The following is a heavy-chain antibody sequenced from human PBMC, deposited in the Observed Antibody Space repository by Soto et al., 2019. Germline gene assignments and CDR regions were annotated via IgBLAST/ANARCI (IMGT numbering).Heavy chain of an antibody. Sequence: QVQLVESGGGVVQPGSSLRLSCAASGFSFKNYAFHWVRQAPGKGLEWVALISHNDEPKIFYADSVQGRFTISRDNFKNTVYLQMNCLRDEVTAVYNCARGVRAETYYNAFDYWGQGTQVTVSS. D-gene: IGHD3-10*01. CDR3: ARGVRAETYYNAFDY. V-gene: IGHV3-30-3*01. J-gene: IGHJ4*01. CDR1: GFSFKNYA. CDR2: ISHNDEPKI.